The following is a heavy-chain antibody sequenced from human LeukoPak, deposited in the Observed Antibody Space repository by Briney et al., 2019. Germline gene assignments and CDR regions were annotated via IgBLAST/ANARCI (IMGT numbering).Heavy chain of an antibody. CDR3: ASSPGIAAAGVDY. V-gene: IGHV4-34*01. CDR2: INHSGST. J-gene: IGHJ4*02. D-gene: IGHD6-13*01. Sequence: PSETLSLTCAVYGGSFSGYYWSWIRQPPGKGLEWIGEINHSGSTNYNPSLKSRVTISVDKSKNQFSLKLSSVTAADTAVYYCASSPGIAAAGVDYWGQGTLVTVSS. CDR1: GGSFSGYY.